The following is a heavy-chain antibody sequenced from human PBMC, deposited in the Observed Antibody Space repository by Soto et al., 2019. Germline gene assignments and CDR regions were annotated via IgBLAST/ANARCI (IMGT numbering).Heavy chain of an antibody. D-gene: IGHD5-12*01. CDR3: ARDQEWDIVADQRYYYYYYMDV. J-gene: IGHJ6*03. CDR2: IIPILGIA. V-gene: IGHV1-69*08. Sequence: QVQLVQSGAEVKKPGSSVKVSCKASGGTFSSYTISWVRQAPGQGLEWMGRIIPILGIANYAQKFQGRVTITADKSTSTAYMELSSLRSEDTAVYYCARDQEWDIVADQRYYYYYYMDVWGKGTTVTVSS. CDR1: GGTFSSYT.